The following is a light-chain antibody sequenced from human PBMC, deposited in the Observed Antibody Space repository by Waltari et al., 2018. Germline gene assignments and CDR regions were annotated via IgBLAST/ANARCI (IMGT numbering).Light chain of an antibody. CDR2: DVS. J-gene: IGLJ3*02. CDR1: SSDVGGYNY. V-gene: IGLV2-11*01. CDR3: CSYAGSYTLV. Sequence: QSALTQPRSVSGSPGQSVTISCTGTSSDVGGYNYVSWYQPHSGKAPKLMIYDVSKRPSGGPGRLSGSKSGTPASLTISGLQAEDEADYYCCSYAGSYTLVFGGGTKLTVL.